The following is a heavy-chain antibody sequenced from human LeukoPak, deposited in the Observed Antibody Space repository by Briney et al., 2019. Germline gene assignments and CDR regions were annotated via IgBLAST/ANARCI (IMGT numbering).Heavy chain of an antibody. Sequence: SVKVSCKASGGTFSSYAISWVRQAPGQGLEWMGGIIPIFGTANYAQKFQGRVTITADEFTSTAYMELSSLRSEDTAVYYCARVPSPYYYGSGSYHPPYYFDYWGQGTLVTVSS. CDR3: ARVPSPYYYGSGSYHPPYYFDY. CDR1: GGTFSSYA. D-gene: IGHD3-10*01. J-gene: IGHJ4*02. V-gene: IGHV1-69*13. CDR2: IIPIFGTA.